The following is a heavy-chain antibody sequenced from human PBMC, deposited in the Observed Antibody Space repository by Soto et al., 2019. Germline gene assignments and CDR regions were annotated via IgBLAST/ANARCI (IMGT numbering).Heavy chain of an antibody. CDR3: ASRQDTAMVGAFDI. J-gene: IGHJ3*02. Sequence: GSLRLSCAASGFTVSSNYMSWVRQAPGKGLAWVSVIYSGGSTYYADSVKGRFTISRDNSKNTLYLQMNSLRAEDTAVYYCASRQDTAMVGAFDIWGQGTMVTVSS. CDR1: GFTVSSNY. V-gene: IGHV3-53*01. D-gene: IGHD5-18*01. CDR2: IYSGGST.